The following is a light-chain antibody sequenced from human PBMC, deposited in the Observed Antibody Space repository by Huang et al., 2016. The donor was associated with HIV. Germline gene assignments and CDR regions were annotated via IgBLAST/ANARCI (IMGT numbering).Light chain of an antibody. Sequence: EIVLTQSPATLSLSPGERAALSCRATQSIKNNLAWYQQKPGQSPRLLIYGASPRATGIPARFRGSGSGTEFTLTINSLPSEDFAIYYCQQYNNWPPLLTFGGGTKVEIK. CDR3: QQYNNWPPLLT. CDR2: GAS. J-gene: IGKJ4*01. V-gene: IGKV3-15*01. CDR1: QSIKNN.